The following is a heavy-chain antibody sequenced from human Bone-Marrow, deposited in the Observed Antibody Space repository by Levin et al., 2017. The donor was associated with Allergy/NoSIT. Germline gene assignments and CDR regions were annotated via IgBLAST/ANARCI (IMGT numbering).Heavy chain of an antibody. CDR3: AKAFMITVGGIISPLYP. CDR2: VSGSGGST. Sequence: GESLKISCAASGFAFSSYAMTWVRQAPEKGLEWVATVSGSGGSTYYADSVKGRFTVSKDTPTNTVFLQMNSLRAEDTAIYYCAKAFMITVGGIISPLYPWGQGTLVTVSS. CDR1: GFAFSSYA. V-gene: IGHV3-23*01. D-gene: IGHD3-16*02. J-gene: IGHJ5*02.